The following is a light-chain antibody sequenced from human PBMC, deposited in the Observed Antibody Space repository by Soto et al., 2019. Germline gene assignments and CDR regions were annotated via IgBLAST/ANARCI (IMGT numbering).Light chain of an antibody. CDR3: QQSYRSPHT. Sequence: DIQMTQSPSTLSASVGDRVTITCRASQDITKWLAWYQQKPGNGPKVLIYDASILENGVPSRFSGSGSGTEFSLTISGLQPDDFSTYYCQQSYRSPHTFGQGTKLETK. CDR1: QDITKW. V-gene: IGKV1-5*01. CDR2: DAS. J-gene: IGKJ2*01.